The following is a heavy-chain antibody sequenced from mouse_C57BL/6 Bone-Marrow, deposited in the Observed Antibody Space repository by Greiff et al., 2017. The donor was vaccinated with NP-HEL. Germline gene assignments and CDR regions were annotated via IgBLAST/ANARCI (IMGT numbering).Heavy chain of an antibody. CDR2: IDPSDSET. D-gene: IGHD4-1*01. J-gene: IGHJ3*01. CDR3: AGGFTGSWFAY. CDR1: GYTFTSYW. V-gene: IGHV1-52*01. Sequence: QVQLQQPGAELVRPGSSVKLSCKASGYTFTSYWMHWVKQRPIQGLEWIGNIDPSDSETHYNQKFKDKATLTVDKSSSTAYMQLSSLTSEDSAVYYCAGGFTGSWFAYWGQGTLVTVSA.